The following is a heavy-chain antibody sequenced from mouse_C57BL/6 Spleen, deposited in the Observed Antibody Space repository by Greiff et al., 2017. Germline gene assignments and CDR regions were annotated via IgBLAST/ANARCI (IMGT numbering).Heavy chain of an antibody. J-gene: IGHJ1*03. D-gene: IGHD2-2*01. CDR3: ARGVTTGDWYFDV. Sequence: QVQLKQPGAELVMPGASVKLSCKASGYTFTSYWMHWVKQRPGQGLEGIGEIDPSDSYPNYNQKFKGKSTLTVDKSSSTAYMQLSSLTSEDSAVYYCARGVTTGDWYFDVWGTGTTVTVSS. V-gene: IGHV1-69*01. CDR1: GYTFTSYW. CDR2: IDPSDSYP.